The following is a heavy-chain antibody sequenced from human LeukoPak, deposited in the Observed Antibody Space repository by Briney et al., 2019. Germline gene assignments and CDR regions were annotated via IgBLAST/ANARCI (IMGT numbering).Heavy chain of an antibody. CDR1: GFTFSSYA. D-gene: IGHD3-16*01. V-gene: IGHV3-23*01. J-gene: IGHJ6*04. CDR2: ISGSGGST. Sequence: PGGSLRLSCAASGFTFSSYAMSWVRQAPGKGREWVSAISGSGGSTYYADSVKGRFTISRDNSKNTLYLQMNSLRAEDTAVYYCAKDGGLEHPYGMDVWGKGTTVTVSS. CDR3: AKDGGLEHPYGMDV.